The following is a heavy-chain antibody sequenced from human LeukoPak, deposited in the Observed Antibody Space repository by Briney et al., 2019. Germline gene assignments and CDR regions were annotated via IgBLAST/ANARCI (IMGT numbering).Heavy chain of an antibody. J-gene: IGHJ4*02. V-gene: IGHV5-51*01. CDR3: ARPLEMATLTIGY. CDR1: GYSFTSYW. Sequence: GESLKISCKGSGYSFTSYWIGWVRQMPGKGREWMGIIYPGDSDTRYSSSFPGQGTISADKSISTAYLQWSSLKASDTAMYYCARPLEMATLTIGYWGQGTLVTVSS. CDR2: IYPGDSDT. D-gene: IGHD5-24*01.